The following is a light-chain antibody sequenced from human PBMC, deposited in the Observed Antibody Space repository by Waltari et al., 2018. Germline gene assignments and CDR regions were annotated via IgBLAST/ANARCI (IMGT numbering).Light chain of an antibody. V-gene: IGLV2-14*01. CDR2: EVA. J-gene: IGLJ3*02. CDR3: FSYRSSSTWV. CDR1: SSDVGGYNY. Sequence: QSALTQPASVSESPGQSITISCSGTSSDVGGYNYVCWYQQHPGKAPKLIIYEVAKRPSGVSNRFSGSKSGNTASLTISGLQAEDEADYYCFSYRSSSTWVFGGGTKLTVL.